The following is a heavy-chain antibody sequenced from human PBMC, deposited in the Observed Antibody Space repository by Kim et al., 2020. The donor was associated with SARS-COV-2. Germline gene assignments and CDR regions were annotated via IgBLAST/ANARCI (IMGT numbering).Heavy chain of an antibody. CDR3: ARGGEQITIFGVVPDTFDY. Sequence: SRVTISVDTSKNQFSLKLSSVTAADTAVYYCARGGEQITIFGVVPDTFDYWGQGTLVTVSS. V-gene: IGHV4-34*01. J-gene: IGHJ4*02. D-gene: IGHD3-3*01.